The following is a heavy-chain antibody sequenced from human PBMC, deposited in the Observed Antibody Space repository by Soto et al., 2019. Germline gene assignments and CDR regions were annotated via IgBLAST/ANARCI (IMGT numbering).Heavy chain of an antibody. CDR2: ISSSGSYI. V-gene: IGHV3-21*01. CDR1: GFTFSSYT. J-gene: IGHJ5*02. Sequence: GSLRLSCAASGFTFSSYTMNWVRQAPGKGLEWVSSISSSGSYIHYADSVKGRFTISRDNAKNSLFLQMGSLRAEDTAVYYCARDVETSMDGLNYFDPWGQGTLVTVSS. CDR3: ARDVETSMDGLNYFDP. D-gene: IGHD5-18*01.